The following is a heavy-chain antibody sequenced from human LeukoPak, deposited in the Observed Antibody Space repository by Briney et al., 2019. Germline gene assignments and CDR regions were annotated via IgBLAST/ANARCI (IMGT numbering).Heavy chain of an antibody. V-gene: IGHV3-48*01. D-gene: IGHD4-17*01. CDR2: ISSSSTTI. CDR3: ARHAPYWTTVTTILDY. J-gene: IGHJ4*02. CDR1: GFTFSSYS. Sequence: GGSLRLSCAASGFTFSSYSMMWVRQAPGKGLEWVSYISSSSTTIHYADSVKGRFTISRDNAKNSVYLQMNSLRAEDTAVYYCARHAPYWTTVTTILDYWGQGTLVTVSS.